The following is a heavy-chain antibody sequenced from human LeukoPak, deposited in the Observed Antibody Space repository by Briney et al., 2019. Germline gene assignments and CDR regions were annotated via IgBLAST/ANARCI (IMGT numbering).Heavy chain of an antibody. V-gene: IGHV4-31*03. D-gene: IGHD5-24*01. CDR1: GGSISSGGYY. J-gene: IGHJ4*02. CDR2: IYYSGST. Sequence: SQTLSLTCTVSGGSISSGGYYWRWIRQHPGKGLEWIGYIYYSGSTYYNPSLKSRVTISVDTSKNQFSLKLSSVTAADTAVYYCARVGRDGYNLPLDYWGQGTLVTVSS. CDR3: ARVGRDGYNLPLDY.